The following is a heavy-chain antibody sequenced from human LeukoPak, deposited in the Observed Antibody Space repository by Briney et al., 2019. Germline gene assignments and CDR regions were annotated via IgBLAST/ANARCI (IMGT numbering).Heavy chain of an antibody. CDR1: GYSFTRHY. J-gene: IGHJ5*02. V-gene: IGHV1-46*01. CDR2: IYPSGTRT. Sequence: RASVKVSSTSSGYSFTRHYMHWVRQAPGQGLEWMGLIYPSGTRTLYGQRFRGRVTMTRDTSMSTDYMELSNLRSDDTAVYYCARDKSNEDKVWWLDPWGQGTLVIVSS. D-gene: IGHD2-8*01. CDR3: ARDKSNEDKVWWLDP.